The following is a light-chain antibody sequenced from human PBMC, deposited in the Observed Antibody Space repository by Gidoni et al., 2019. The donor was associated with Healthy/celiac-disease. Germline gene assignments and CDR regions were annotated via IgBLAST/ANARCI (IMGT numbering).Light chain of an antibody. V-gene: IGKV1-5*01. Sequence: GDRVTITCRASQSISSWLAWYQQKPGKAPKLLIYDASSLESGVPSRFSGSGSGTEFTLNISSLQPDDFATYYCQQYNSYPLTFGGGTKVEIK. CDR3: QQYNSYPLT. CDR2: DAS. CDR1: QSISSW. J-gene: IGKJ4*01.